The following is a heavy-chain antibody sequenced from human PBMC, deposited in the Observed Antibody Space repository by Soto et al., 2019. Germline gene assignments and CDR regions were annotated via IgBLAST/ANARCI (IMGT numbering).Heavy chain of an antibody. Sequence: QVQLQESGPGLVKPSQTLSLTCTVSGGSISSGDYYWSWSRQPPGKGLEWIGYIYYSGSTYHSPSLKSGLTMAADTSKNQFSLMLRSVTAADTAVYYCVRTCGGDCYSFGYWGQGTLVTVSS. CDR1: GGSISSGDYY. CDR3: VRTCGGDCYSFGY. V-gene: IGHV4-30-4*01. CDR2: IYYSGST. D-gene: IGHD2-21*02. J-gene: IGHJ4*02.